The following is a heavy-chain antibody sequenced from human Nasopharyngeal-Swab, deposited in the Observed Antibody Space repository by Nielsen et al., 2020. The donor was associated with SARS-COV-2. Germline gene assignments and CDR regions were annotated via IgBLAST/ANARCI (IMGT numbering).Heavy chain of an antibody. CDR2: ISSSSSTI. CDR3: ASLSTYP. CDR1: GFTFSSYS. D-gene: IGHD5/OR15-5a*01. J-gene: IGHJ5*02. Sequence: GESLKISCAASGFTFSSYSMNWVRQAPGKGPEWVSYISSSSSTIYYADSVKGRFTISRDNAKNSLYLQMNSLRDEDTAVYYCASLSTYPWGQGTLVTVSS. V-gene: IGHV3-48*02.